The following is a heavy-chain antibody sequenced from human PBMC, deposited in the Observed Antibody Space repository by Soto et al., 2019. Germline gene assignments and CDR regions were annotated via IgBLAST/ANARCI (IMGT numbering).Heavy chain of an antibody. J-gene: IGHJ6*02. CDR3: VKFPIVSAGLGYFSYEMDV. CDR1: GFSFSTYA. Sequence: PGGSLRLSCSASGFSFSTYAMHWVRQAPGKGLEYVSAISSSGSGTYYADSVKGRFTISRDNSKSTLFLQMSSLRAEDTAVYYCVKFPIVSAGLGYFSYEMDVWGQGTTVTVSS. D-gene: IGHD1-26*01. CDR2: ISSSGSGT. V-gene: IGHV3-64D*06.